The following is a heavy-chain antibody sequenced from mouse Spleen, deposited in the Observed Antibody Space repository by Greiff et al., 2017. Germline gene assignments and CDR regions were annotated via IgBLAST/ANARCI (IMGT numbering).Heavy chain of an antibody. D-gene: IGHD4-1*01. CDR1: GYTFTSYW. Sequence: QVQLQQPGTELVKPGASVQLSCKASGYTFTSYWMHWVMQRPGQGLEWIGNINPSNGGTNYNEKFKSKATLTVDKSSSTAYMQLSSLTSEDSAVYYCASPGSNWDYAMDYWGQGTSVTVSS. CDR2: INPSNGGT. CDR3: ASPGSNWDYAMDY. J-gene: IGHJ4*01. V-gene: IGHV1-53*01.